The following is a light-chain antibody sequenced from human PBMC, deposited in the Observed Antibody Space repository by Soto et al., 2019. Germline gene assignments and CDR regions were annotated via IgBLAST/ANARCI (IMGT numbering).Light chain of an antibody. CDR3: CSYAGSLYV. Sequence: QSALTQPPSASGSPGQSVTISCTGTSSDVGDYNYVSWYQQHPGKAPKLMIYEVSKRPSGVPDRFSGSKSGNTASLTVSGLQAEDEADCYCCSYAGSLYVFGTGTKLTVL. V-gene: IGLV2-8*01. CDR1: SSDVGDYNY. J-gene: IGLJ1*01. CDR2: EVS.